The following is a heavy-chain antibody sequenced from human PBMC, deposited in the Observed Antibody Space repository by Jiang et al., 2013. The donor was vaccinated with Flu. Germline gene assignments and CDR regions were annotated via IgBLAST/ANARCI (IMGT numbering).Heavy chain of an antibody. D-gene: IGHD5-24*01. Sequence: GLVWVSRINSDGSSTSYADSVKGRFTISRDNAKNTLYLQMNSLRAEDTAVYYCARDKGEMLDYWGQGTLVTVSS. J-gene: IGHJ4*02. CDR3: ARDKGEMLDY. V-gene: IGHV3-74*01. CDR2: INSDGSST.